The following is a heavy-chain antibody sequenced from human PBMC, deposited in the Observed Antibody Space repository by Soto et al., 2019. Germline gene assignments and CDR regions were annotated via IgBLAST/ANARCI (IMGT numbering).Heavy chain of an antibody. V-gene: IGHV2-5*01. CDR2: IYWNDDK. D-gene: IGHD2-15*01. J-gene: IGHJ3*02. CDR1: GFSLSTSGVG. CDR3: THRRCSGGSCYNVFDI. Sequence: QITLKESGPTLVQPTQTLTLTCTFSGFSLSTSGVGVGWIRQPPGKALEWLALIYWNDDKRYSPSLKSRLTITKDTSKNQVVLTMTSLDPVDTATDYCTHRRCSGGSCYNVFDIWGQGAMVTVSS.